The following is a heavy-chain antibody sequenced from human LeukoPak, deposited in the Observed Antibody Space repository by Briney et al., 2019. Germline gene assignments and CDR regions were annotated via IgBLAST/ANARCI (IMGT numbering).Heavy chain of an antibody. D-gene: IGHD3-16*01. J-gene: IGHJ4*02. CDR2: IYYSGST. Sequence: PSETLSLTCTVSGGSISGYYWSWIRQPPGKGLEWIGYIYYSGSTNYNPSLKSRVTISVDTSKNQFSLKLSSVTAADTAVYYCARALGYVGGLIDYWGQGTLVTVSS. CDR3: ARALGYVGGLIDY. CDR1: GGSISGYY. V-gene: IGHV4-59*01.